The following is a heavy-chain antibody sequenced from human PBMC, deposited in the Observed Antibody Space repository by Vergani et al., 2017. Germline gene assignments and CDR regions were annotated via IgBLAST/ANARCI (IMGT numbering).Heavy chain of an antibody. CDR1: GGSISRNDYY. J-gene: IGHJ4*02. D-gene: IGHD6-13*01. CDR3: ASKPTGTTWYSVKYYFDF. V-gene: IGHV4-30-4*08. CDR2: NSYSGST. Sequence: QVQLQESGPGLVKPSQTLSLTCSVSGGSISRNDYYWTWIRQPPGKGLEWLGYNSYSGSTYYNPSLKSRLTMSVDTSKNQFSLELSSVTASDTAMYYCASKPTGTTWYSVKYYFDFWGQGTLVAVSS.